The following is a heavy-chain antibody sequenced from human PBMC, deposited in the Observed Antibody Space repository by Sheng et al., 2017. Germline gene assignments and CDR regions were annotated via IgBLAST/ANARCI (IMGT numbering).Heavy chain of an antibody. Sequence: QVQLVESGGGVVQPGRSLRLSCAASGFSFSGYGMHWVRQAPGKGLEWVALIYYDGSNKYYSDSVKGRFTISRDNSKNALYLQMNSLRAEDTALYYCARDILLGRMSHNWYLDLWGRGTLVTVPS. V-gene: IGHV3-33*01. J-gene: IGHJ2*01. D-gene: IGHD2-15*01. CDR3: ARDILLGRMSHNWYLDL. CDR2: IYYDGSNK. CDR1: GFSFSGYG.